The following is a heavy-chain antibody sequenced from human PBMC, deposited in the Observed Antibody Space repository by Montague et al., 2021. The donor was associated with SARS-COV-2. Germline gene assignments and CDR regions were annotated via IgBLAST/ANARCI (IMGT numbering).Heavy chain of an antibody. J-gene: IGHJ4*02. D-gene: IGHD1-26*01. CDR1: GGSISGRTYY. V-gene: IGHV4-39*01. CDR2: IFYDGST. Sequence: SETLSLTCIVSGGSISGRTYYWGWIRQPPGKGLEWIGSIFYDGSTYYNPSLKSRVTISVDTSKNQFSLNLSSVTPEDTAVYYCARTSASSDYWGQGTLVTVSS. CDR3: ARTSASSDY.